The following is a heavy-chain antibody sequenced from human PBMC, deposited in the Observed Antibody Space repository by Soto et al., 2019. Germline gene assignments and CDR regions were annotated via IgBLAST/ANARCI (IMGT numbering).Heavy chain of an antibody. D-gene: IGHD3-16*01. Sequence: QVQLQESGPGLVKPSETLSLTCTVSGGSISSYYGSWIRQPPGQGLELIGYIYYSGSTNYNPSLKRRVTISVDTSTNQFSRKLSLKLSSVTAADTAVYYCARRWGDYFDCWGQGTLVTVSS. J-gene: IGHJ4*02. V-gene: IGHV4-59*08. CDR1: GGSISSYY. CDR3: ARRWGDYFDC. CDR2: IYYSGST.